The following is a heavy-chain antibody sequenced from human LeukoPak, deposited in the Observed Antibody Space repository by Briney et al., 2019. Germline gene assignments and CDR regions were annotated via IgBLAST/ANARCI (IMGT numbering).Heavy chain of an antibody. D-gene: IGHD1-26*01. Sequence: GGSLRLSCAASGFTFSSYGMHWVRQAPGKGLEWVAFIRYDGSNKYYADSVKGRFTISRDNSKNTLYLQMNSLRAEDTAVYYCAKEPLPGWELRLDLYYFDYWGQGTLVTVFS. CDR1: GFTFSSYG. J-gene: IGHJ4*02. V-gene: IGHV3-30*02. CDR3: AKEPLPGWELRLDLYYFDY. CDR2: IRYDGSNK.